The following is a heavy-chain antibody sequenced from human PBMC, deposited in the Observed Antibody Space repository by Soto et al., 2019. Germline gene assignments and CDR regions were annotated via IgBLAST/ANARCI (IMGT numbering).Heavy chain of an antibody. CDR2: INAGNGDT. CDR3: ARVGSSSSPYYYGMDV. V-gene: IGHV1-3*01. D-gene: IGHD6-6*01. J-gene: IGHJ6*02. CDR1: GYTFTSYV. Sequence: ASVKVSCKASGYTFTSYVMHWVRQAPGQRLEWMGWINAGNGDTKFSQKFQGRVTITRDTSASTAYMELSSLRSEDTAVYYCARVGSSSSPYYYGMDVWGQGTTVTVSS.